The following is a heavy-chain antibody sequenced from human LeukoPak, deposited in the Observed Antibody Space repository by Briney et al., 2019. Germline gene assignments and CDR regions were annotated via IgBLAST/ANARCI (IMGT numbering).Heavy chain of an antibody. D-gene: IGHD2-15*01. CDR1: GGCFSAYY. Sequence: SETLSLTCAVYGGCFSAYYWSWIRQPPGKGLEWIGEINHSGSTNYNPSLKSRVTISVDTSKNQFSLKLSSVTAADTAVYYCARLRYCSGGSCYSRSKRHGKLRAHDAFDIWGQGTMVTVSS. V-gene: IGHV4-34*01. J-gene: IGHJ3*02. CDR3: ARLRYCSGGSCYSRSKRHGKLRAHDAFDI. CDR2: INHSGST.